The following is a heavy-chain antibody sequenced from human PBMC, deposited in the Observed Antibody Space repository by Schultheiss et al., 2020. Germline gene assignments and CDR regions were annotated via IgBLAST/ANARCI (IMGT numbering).Heavy chain of an antibody. V-gene: IGHV4-59*12. CDR3: ASSPYYYFDY. Sequence: SETLSLTCTVSGGSISSYYWSWIRQPPGKGLEWIGYIYYSGSTNYNPSLKSRVTISVDTSKNQFSLKLSSVTAADTAVYYCASSPYYYFDYWGQGTLVTVSS. D-gene: IGHD3-10*01. J-gene: IGHJ4*02. CDR2: IYYSGST. CDR1: GGSISSYY.